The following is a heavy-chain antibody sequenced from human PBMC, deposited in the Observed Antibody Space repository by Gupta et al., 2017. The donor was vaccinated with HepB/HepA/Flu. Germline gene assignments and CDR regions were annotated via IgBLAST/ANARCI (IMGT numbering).Heavy chain of an antibody. CDR1: GFTFRTYN. Sequence: EVQLVESGGGLVQPGGALRLSCAASGFTFRTYNMNWVRQAPGKGLEWVSYISSSSGTIYYADSVKGRFTISRDNAKNSLYLQMNSLRDEDTAVYYCARVEWELLRSYYYYMDVWGKGTTVTVSS. CDR3: ARVEWELLRSYYYYMDV. J-gene: IGHJ6*03. CDR2: ISSSSGTI. D-gene: IGHD1-26*01. V-gene: IGHV3-48*02.